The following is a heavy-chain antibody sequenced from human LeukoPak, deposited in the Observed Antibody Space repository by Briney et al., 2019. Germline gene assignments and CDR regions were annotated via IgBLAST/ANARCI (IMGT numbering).Heavy chain of an antibody. CDR3: ARARPYSYGYPGVYFDY. J-gene: IGHJ4*02. CDR1: GFTFNSYW. CDR2: IKQDGSEK. V-gene: IGHV3-7*01. Sequence: GGSLRLSCAASGFTFNSYWMSWVRQAPGKGLEWVANIKQDGSEKYYVDSVKGRFTISRDNAKNSLYLQMNSLRAEDTAVYYCARARPYSYGYPGVYFDYWGQGTLVTVSS. D-gene: IGHD5-18*01.